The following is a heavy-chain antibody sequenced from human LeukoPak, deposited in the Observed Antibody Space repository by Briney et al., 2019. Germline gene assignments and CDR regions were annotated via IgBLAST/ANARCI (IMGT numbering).Heavy chain of an antibody. CDR2: ISWNSGSI. CDR1: GFTFDDYA. J-gene: IGHJ6*02. V-gene: IGHV3-9*01. D-gene: IGHD2-2*01. CDR3: AKDLSSTRFYYYGMDV. Sequence: GRSLRLSCAASGFTFDDYAMHWVRQAPGKGLEWVSGISWNSGSIGYADSVRGRFTISRDNAKNSLYLQMNSLRAEDTALYYCAKDLSSTRFYYYGMDVWGQGTMVTVSS.